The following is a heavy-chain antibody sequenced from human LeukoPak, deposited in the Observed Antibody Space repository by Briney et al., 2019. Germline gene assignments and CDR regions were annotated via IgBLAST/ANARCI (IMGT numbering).Heavy chain of an antibody. CDR2: IWYDGSYI. CDR1: GFTFSYYG. D-gene: IGHD6-13*01. J-gene: IGHJ4*02. Sequence: GRSLRLSCAASGFTFSYYGMHWVRQAPGKGLDWVAVIWYDGSYIYYADSVKGRFTISRDNSKNTMYLQMNSLRAEDTAVYYCAKIVQFTAATGTGLDYWGQETLVTVSP. V-gene: IGHV3-33*06. CDR3: AKIVQFTAATGTGLDY.